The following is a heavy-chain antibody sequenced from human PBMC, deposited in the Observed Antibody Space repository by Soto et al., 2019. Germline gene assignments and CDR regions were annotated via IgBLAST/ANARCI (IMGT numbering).Heavy chain of an antibody. CDR2: IYDTWST. D-gene: IGHD3-10*02. V-gene: IGHV4-30-4*01. Sequence: QVQLQEAGPGLVRPSQTLSLTCTVAGGSMSENDYYWRWLRQSPGQGLQWIGYIYDTWSTSYSPSLKSRVAMSADTSRNQFSLKLTSVTAADTALYFCARGIVRGGFDIWGQGTWVTVSS. CDR3: ARGIVRGGFDI. CDR1: GGSMSENDYY. J-gene: IGHJ3*02.